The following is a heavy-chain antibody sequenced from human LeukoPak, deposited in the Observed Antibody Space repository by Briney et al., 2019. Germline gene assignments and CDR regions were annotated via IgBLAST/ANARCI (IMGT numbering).Heavy chain of an antibody. V-gene: IGHV4-39*01. J-gene: IGHJ5*02. Sequence: SETLSLTCTVPGGPISSSSYYWGWIRQPPGKGLEWIGSIYYSGSTYYNPSLKSRVTISVDTSKNQFSLKLSSVTAADTAVYYCARLDGSYFYWFDPWGQGTLVTVSS. CDR2: IYYSGST. CDR1: GGPISSSSYY. CDR3: ARLDGSYFYWFDP. D-gene: IGHD1-26*01.